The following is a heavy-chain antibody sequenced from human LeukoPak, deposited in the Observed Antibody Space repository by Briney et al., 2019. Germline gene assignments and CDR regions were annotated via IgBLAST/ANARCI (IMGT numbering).Heavy chain of an antibody. Sequence: GGSLRLSCAASGFTFSRYWMHWVRQAPGKGLVWVSRINSDGSSPSYADSVKGRFTISRDNAKNSLYLQMNSLRAEDTAVYYCARAITNYGYIFDYWGQGTLVTVSS. CDR1: GFTFSRYW. CDR2: INSDGSSP. J-gene: IGHJ4*02. CDR3: ARAITNYGYIFDY. V-gene: IGHV3-74*01. D-gene: IGHD5-18*01.